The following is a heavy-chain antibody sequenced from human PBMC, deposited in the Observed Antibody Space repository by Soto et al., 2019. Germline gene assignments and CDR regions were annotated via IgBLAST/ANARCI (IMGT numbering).Heavy chain of an antibody. CDR1: GFPFTSYG. Sequence: QVQLVESGGGVVQPGRSLRLSCAASGFPFTSYGMHWVREGPDKGLEWVAIISYDGSDKYYADSVKGRFTISRDNSKNTLYLQMTRLRPEDTALYYCVGGQYYFDYRGQGTLVRVSS. D-gene: IGHD3-10*01. CDR2: ISYDGSDK. V-gene: IGHV3-30*03. J-gene: IGHJ4*02. CDR3: VGGQYYFDY.